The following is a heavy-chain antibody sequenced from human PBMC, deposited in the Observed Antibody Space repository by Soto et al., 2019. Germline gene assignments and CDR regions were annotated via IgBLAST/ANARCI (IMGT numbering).Heavy chain of an antibody. CDR1: GFTFSSYA. CDR3: AKDGEDYDFWSGYYRCEPYYFNY. J-gene: IGHJ4*02. Sequence: EVQLLEYGGGLVQPGGSLRLSCAASGFTFSSYAMSWVRQAPGKGLEWVSAISGGGGSTNYAGSVKGRFTISRDNDKITLHRKRNSLRVEDTAVYYCAKDGEDYDFWSGYYRCEPYYFNYWGQGTLVTVSS. V-gene: IGHV3-23*01. D-gene: IGHD3-3*01. CDR2: ISGGGGST.